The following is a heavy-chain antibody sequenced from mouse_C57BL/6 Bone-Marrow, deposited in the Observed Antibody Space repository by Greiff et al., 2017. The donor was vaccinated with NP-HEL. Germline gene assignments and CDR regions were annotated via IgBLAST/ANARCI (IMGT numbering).Heavy chain of an antibody. Sequence: EVQGVESGGDLVKPGGSLKLSCAASGFTFSSYGMSWVRQTPDKRLEWVATISSGGSYTYYPDSVKGRFTISRDNAKNTLYLQMSSLKAEDTAMYYCARSHYDGYSAWFAYWGQGTLVTVSA. CDR1: GFTFSSYG. CDR3: ARSHYDGYSAWFAY. V-gene: IGHV5-6*01. J-gene: IGHJ3*01. D-gene: IGHD2-3*01. CDR2: ISSGGSYT.